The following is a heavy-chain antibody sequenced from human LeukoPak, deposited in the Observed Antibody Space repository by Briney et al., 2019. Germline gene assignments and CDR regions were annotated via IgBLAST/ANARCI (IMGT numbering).Heavy chain of an antibody. CDR1: GGSISSGGYY. V-gene: IGHV4-31*03. Sequence: SETLSLTCTVSGGSISSGGYYWSWIRQHPGKGLEWIGYIYYSGSTYYNPSLKSRVTISVDTSKNQFSLKLSSVTPADTAVYYCARDGSKALPNWGQGTLVTVSS. J-gene: IGHJ4*02. CDR2: IYYSGST. D-gene: IGHD5-24*01. CDR3: ARDGSKALPN.